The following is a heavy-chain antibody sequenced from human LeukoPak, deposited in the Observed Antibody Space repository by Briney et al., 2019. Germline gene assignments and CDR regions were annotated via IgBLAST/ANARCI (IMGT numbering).Heavy chain of an antibody. D-gene: IGHD6-19*01. J-gene: IGHJ4*02. CDR1: GGSISSSSYY. CDR2: IYYSGST. CDR3: ARNGLWLVINPFDY. Sequence: SETLSLTCTVSGGSISSSSYYWGWIRQPPGKGLEWIGSIYYSGSTYYNPSLKSRVTISVDTSKNQFSLKLSSVTAADTAVYYCARNGLWLVINPFDYWGQGTLVTVSS. V-gene: IGHV4-39*07.